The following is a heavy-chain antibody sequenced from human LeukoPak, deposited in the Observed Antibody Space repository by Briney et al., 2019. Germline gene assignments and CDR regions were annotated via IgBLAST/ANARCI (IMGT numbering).Heavy chain of an antibody. CDR1: GFTFRSYS. CDR2: ISTSSNNI. Sequence: GGSLRLSCVASGFTFRSYSMNWVRQAPGKGLEWISYISTSSNNIRYADPVKGRFTISRDDAKNSLYLHMNSLRAEDTAVYYCTRDPRALDYWGQGTLVTVSS. J-gene: IGHJ4*02. CDR3: TRDPRALDY. V-gene: IGHV3-48*01.